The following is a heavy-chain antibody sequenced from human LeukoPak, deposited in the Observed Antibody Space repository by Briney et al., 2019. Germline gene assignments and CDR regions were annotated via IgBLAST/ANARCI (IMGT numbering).Heavy chain of an antibody. D-gene: IGHD6-6*01. CDR1: GGSFSGYY. Sequence: SETLSLTCAVYGGSFSGYYWSWVRQPPGKGLEWIGSIHYSGSTYYNPSLKSRVTISVDTSKNQFSLRLSSVTAADTAVYYCARGSIAPDYWGQGTLVTVSS. CDR3: ARGSIAPDY. V-gene: IGHV4-34*01. J-gene: IGHJ4*02. CDR2: IHYSGST.